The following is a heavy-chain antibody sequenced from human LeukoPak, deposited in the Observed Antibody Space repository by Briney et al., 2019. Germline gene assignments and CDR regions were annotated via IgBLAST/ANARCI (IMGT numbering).Heavy chain of an antibody. V-gene: IGHV3-30-3*01. J-gene: IGHJ5*02. Sequence: GRSLRLSCAASGFTFSSYAMHWVRQAPGKGLEWVAVISYDGSNKYYADFVKGRFTISRDNSKNTLYLQMNSLRAEDTAVYYCARDARTPFWTAFPPQNWFDPWGQGTLVTVSS. CDR2: ISYDGSNK. CDR1: GFTFSSYA. CDR3: ARDARTPFWTAFPPQNWFDP. D-gene: IGHD3/OR15-3a*01.